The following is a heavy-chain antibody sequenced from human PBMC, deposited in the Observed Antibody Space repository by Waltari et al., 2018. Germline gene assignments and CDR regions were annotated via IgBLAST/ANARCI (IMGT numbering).Heavy chain of an antibody. CDR2: IIPIFGTA. CDR1: GGTVSSYA. D-gene: IGHD5-12*01. J-gene: IGHJ3*02. CDR3: ARGVREMATIRDAFDI. Sequence: QVQLVQSGAEGKKPGSSVKVSCKASGGTVSSYAISWVRQAHGQGLEWMGAIIPIFGTANYAQKFQGGVTITADESTSTAYMELSSLRSEDTAVYYCARGVREMATIRDAFDIWGQGTMVTVSS. V-gene: IGHV1-69*13.